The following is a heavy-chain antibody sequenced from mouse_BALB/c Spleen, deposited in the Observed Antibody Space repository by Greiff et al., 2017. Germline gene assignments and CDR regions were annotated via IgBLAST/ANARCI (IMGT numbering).Heavy chain of an antibody. CDR3: ARKYYYGSRGDNSMDY. Sequence: QVQLKQSGPGLVQPSQSLSITCTVSGFSLTSYGVHWVRQSPGKGLEWLGVIWSGGSTDYNAAFISRLSISKDNSKSQVFFKMNSLQADDTAIYYCARKYYYGSRGDNSMDYWGQGTSVTVSS. CDR2: IWSGGST. J-gene: IGHJ4*01. CDR1: GFSLTSYG. D-gene: IGHD1-1*01. V-gene: IGHV2-4-1*01.